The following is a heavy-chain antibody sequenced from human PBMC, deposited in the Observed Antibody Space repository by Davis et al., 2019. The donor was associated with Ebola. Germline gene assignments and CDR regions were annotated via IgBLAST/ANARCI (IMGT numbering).Heavy chain of an antibody. V-gene: IGHV1-8*01. Sequence: AASVKVSCKASGYTFTSYDINWVRQATGQGLEWMGWMNPNSGNTGYAQKFQGRVTMTRNTSISTAYMELSSLRSEDTAVYYCARDLGYGGDFYYYGMDVWGLGTTVTVSS. CDR3: ARDLGYGGDFYYYGMDV. CDR1: GYTFTSYD. D-gene: IGHD5-12*01. J-gene: IGHJ6*02. CDR2: MNPNSGNT.